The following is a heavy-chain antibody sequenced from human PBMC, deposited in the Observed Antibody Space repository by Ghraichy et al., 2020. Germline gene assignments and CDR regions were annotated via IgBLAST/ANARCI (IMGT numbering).Heavy chain of an antibody. CDR3: ARYDYAGWAGRGNAFDI. V-gene: IGHV3-66*01. D-gene: IGHD4-23*01. J-gene: IGHJ3*02. CDR2: IYSAGNT. CDR1: GFTVSSSY. Sequence: GGSLRLSCAVSGFTVSSSYMSWVRQAPGKGLEWVSVIYSAGNTYYADSVKGRFTISRDNSKNTVYLRMNSLRAEDTALYYCARYDYAGWAGRGNAFDIWGQGTMVTVSS.